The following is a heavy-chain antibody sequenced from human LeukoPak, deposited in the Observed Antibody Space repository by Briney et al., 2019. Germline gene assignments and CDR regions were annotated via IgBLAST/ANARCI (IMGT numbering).Heavy chain of an antibody. J-gene: IGHJ1*01. D-gene: IGHD6-19*01. CDR3: ATPPYSSGWYVYFQH. V-gene: IGHV1-2*02. CDR2: INPNSGGT. Sequence: ASVEVSCKASGYTFTGYYMHWVRQAPGQGLEWMGWINPNSGGTNYAQKFQGRVTMTRDTSISTAYMELSRLRSDDTAVYYCATPPYSSGWYVYFQHWGQGTLVTVSS. CDR1: GYTFTGYY.